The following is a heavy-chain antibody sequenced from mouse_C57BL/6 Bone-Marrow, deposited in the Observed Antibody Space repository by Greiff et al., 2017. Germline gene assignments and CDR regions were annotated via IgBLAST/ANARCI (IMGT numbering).Heavy chain of an antibody. CDR3: ARDYYDSWFAY. CDR2: ISDGGSYT. CDR1: GFTFSSYA. J-gene: IGHJ3*01. V-gene: IGHV5-4*01. D-gene: IGHD2-4*01. Sequence: EVQGVESGGGLVKPGGSLKLSCAASGFTFSSYAMSWVRQTPEKRLEWVATISDGGSYTYYPDNVKGRFTISRDNAKNNLYLQMSHLKSEDTAMYYCARDYYDSWFAYWGQGTLVTVSA.